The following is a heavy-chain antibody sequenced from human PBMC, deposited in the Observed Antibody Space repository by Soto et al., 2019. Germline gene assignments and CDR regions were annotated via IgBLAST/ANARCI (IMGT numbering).Heavy chain of an antibody. Sequence: GGSLRLSCAASGFTVISHYMTWVRQAPGRGLEWVSFLYSGGSTYYADSVKGRFTISRDNSKNTLYLQMNSLRAEDTAVYYCARGGQLRGGMDVWGQGTMVTV. V-gene: IGHV3-53*01. CDR1: GFTVISHY. J-gene: IGHJ6*02. D-gene: IGHD1-1*01. CDR3: ARGGQLRGGMDV. CDR2: LYSGGST.